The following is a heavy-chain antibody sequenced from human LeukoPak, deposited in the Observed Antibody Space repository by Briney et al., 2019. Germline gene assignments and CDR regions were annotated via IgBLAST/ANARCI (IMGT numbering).Heavy chain of an antibody. V-gene: IGHV1-18*01. CDR1: GYTFTSYG. CDR3: ARDLKMGYSSGRYSWGTGSSNDY. CDR2: ISGYNGNT. D-gene: IGHD6-19*01. Sequence: ASVKVSCKASGYTFTSYGISWVRQAPGQGPEWMGWISGYNGNTNYAQKFQGRITMTTDTSTSTGYMELRSLRSDDTAVYYCARDLKMGYSSGRYSWGTGSSNDYWGQGTLVTVSS. J-gene: IGHJ4*02.